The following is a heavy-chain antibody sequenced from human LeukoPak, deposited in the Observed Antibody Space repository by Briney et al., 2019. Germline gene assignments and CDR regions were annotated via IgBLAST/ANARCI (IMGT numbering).Heavy chain of an antibody. CDR3: ARGALGFDY. CDR2: IGKGGDT. Sequence: GGSLRLSCAASGFIFSSYDMHWVRQAPGKGLEWVSGIGKGGDTYYAGSVKGRFTTSRENAKRSVYLQMNNLGAGDTAVYYCARGALGFDYWGQGTLVTVSS. J-gene: IGHJ4*02. V-gene: IGHV3-13*04. CDR1: GFIFSSYD.